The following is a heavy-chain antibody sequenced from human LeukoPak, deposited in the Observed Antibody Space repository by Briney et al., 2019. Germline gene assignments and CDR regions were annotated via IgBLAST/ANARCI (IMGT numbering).Heavy chain of an antibody. V-gene: IGHV4-59*02. Sequence: KTSETLSLTCRVFGGSVSSYYWSWIRQPPGKGLEWIGYISYSGSTNYNPSLMSRVTISLATSKNQFSLKLSSVTAADTAVYYCARSAGYFDYWGQGTLVTVSS. CDR2: ISYSGST. J-gene: IGHJ4*02. CDR3: ARSAGYFDY. CDR1: GGSVSSYY.